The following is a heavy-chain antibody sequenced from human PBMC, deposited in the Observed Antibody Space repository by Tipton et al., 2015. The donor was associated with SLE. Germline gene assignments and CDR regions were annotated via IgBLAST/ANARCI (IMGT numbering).Heavy chain of an antibody. CDR2: ISSSGRTI. V-gene: IGHV3-48*03. D-gene: IGHD4-11*01. CDR1: GFTFSSYE. J-gene: IGHJ6*03. Sequence: SLRLSCAASGFTFSSYEMNWVRQAPGKGLEWVSYISSSGRTIYYADSVKGRFTISRDNAKNSLYLQMNSPRAEDTAVYYCARGPPTVTTKYYYYYMDVWGKGTTVTVSS. CDR3: ARGPPTVTTKYYYYYMDV.